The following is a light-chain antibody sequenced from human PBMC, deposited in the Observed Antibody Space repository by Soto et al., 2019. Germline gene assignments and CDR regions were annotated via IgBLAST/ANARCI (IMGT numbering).Light chain of an antibody. V-gene: IGLV2-14*01. CDR1: SSDVGGYKH. Sequence: QSVLTQPPSVSESPGQSIAISCTGTSSDVGGYKHVSWYQQHPGKAPKLLIYDVTNRPSGVSDRFSGSKSGNTASLTISGLQSEDEADYYCSSYTTSSSYVFGTGTKVTVL. CDR3: SSYTTSSSYV. J-gene: IGLJ1*01. CDR2: DVT.